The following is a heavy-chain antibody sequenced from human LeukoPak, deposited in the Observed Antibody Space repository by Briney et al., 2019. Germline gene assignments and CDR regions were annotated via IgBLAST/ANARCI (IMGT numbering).Heavy chain of an antibody. J-gene: IGHJ4*02. CDR3: AREGPNYDSSGYPPGSFDH. Sequence: SETLSLTCTVSGGSISSYYWSWCRQPPGKGLEWIGCIYYSGSTNYNPSLQSRVTISVDTPKNQCSLKLSSVTAADTAVYYCAREGPNYDSSGYPPGSFDHWGQGTLVTVSS. CDR2: IYYSGST. CDR1: GGSISSYY. D-gene: IGHD3-22*01. V-gene: IGHV4-59*01.